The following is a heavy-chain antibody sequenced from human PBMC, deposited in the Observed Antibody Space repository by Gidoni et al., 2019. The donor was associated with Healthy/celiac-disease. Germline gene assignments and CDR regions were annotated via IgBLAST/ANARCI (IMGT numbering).Heavy chain of an antibody. CDR2: IYYSGST. Sequence: QVQLQESGPGLVMPSQTLSLTCTVPGGSIRSGGYYWSGIRQPPGKGLEWSEYIYYSGSTYYNPSLKSRVTISVDTSKNQCSLKLSSVTAADTAVYYCARSKGYCSGGSWCAFDIWGQGTMVTVSS. V-gene: IGHV4-31*03. D-gene: IGHD2-15*01. J-gene: IGHJ3*02. CDR3: ARSKGYCSGGSWCAFDI. CDR1: GGSIRSGGYY.